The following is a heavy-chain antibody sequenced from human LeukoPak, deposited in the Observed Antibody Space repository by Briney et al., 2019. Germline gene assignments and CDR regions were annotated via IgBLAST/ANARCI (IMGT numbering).Heavy chain of an antibody. CDR1: GGSISSYY. V-gene: IGHV4-59*08. CDR3: ATLRGTPTPMFDY. D-gene: IGHD1-1*01. Sequence: SETLSLTCTVSGGSISSYYWSWIRQPPGKGLEWIGYIYYSGSTNYNPSLKSRVTISVDTSKNQFSLKLSSVTAADTAVYYCATLRGTPTPMFDYWGQGTLVTASS. CDR2: IYYSGST. J-gene: IGHJ4*02.